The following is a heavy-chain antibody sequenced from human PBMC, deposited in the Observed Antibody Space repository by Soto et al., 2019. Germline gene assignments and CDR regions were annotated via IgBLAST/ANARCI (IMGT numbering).Heavy chain of an antibody. J-gene: IGHJ1*01. CDR2: ISKDGSNK. V-gene: IGHV3-30-3*01. Sequence: GGSLRLSCAASGFTFHNYAMHWVRQAPGKGLEWVALISKDGSNKQYSDYVKDRFTISRDISKSTLYLQMNNLRGEDTAVYHCARKDKSSGYAGPFHPGAQGTLVTVSS. D-gene: IGHD3-22*01. CDR1: GFTFHNYA. CDR3: ARKDKSSGYAGPFHP.